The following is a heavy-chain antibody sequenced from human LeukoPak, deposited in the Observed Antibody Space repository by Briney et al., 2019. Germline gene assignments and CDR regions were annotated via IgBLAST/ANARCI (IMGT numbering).Heavy chain of an antibody. CDR1: GYTFTGYY. D-gene: IGHD3-3*01. Sequence: GASVKVSCKASGYTFTGYYIHWVRQAPGQGLEWMGWINPNSGGTNYAQKFQGRVTMTRDTSISTAYMELSRLRSDDTAVYYCARRDPGWRGALDIWGQGTMVTVSS. CDR3: ARRDPGWRGALDI. CDR2: INPNSGGT. J-gene: IGHJ3*02. V-gene: IGHV1-2*02.